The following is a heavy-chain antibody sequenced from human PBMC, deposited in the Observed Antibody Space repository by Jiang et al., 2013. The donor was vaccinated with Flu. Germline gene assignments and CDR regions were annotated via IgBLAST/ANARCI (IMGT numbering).Heavy chain of an antibody. J-gene: IGHJ4*02. CDR2: ISSSSSTI. Sequence: SCAASGFTFSSYSMNWVRQAPGKGLEWVSYISSSSSTIYYADSVKGRFTISRDNAKNSLYLQMNSLRAEDTAVYYCARDTRIAAAGIDYWGQGTLVTVSS. D-gene: IGHD6-13*01. CDR3: ARDTRIAAAGIDY. V-gene: IGHV3-48*04. CDR1: GFTFSSYS.